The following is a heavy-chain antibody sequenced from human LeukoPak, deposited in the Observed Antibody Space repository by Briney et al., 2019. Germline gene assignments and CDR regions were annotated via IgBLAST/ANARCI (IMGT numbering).Heavy chain of an antibody. CDR1: GFTFSSYG. V-gene: IGHV3-23*01. J-gene: IGHJ4*02. D-gene: IGHD4-23*01. Sequence: GGSLRLSCAASGFTFSSYGMSWVRQAPGKGLEWVSATSASGGSTYYADSVKGRFTISRGNSKNTLYLQMNSLRAEDTAVYYCAKRSDYGGNWNYFDYWGQGTLVTVSS. CDR2: TSASGGST. CDR3: AKRSDYGGNWNYFDY.